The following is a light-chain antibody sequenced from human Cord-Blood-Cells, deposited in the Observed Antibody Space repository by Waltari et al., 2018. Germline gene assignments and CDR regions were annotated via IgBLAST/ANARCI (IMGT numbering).Light chain of an antibody. CDR1: QDIRNY. CDR3: QQYDNLPIT. CDR2: DAS. V-gene: IGKV1-33*01. Sequence: DIQMTQSPSSLSASVGARVTITCQASQDIRNYLNWYQQKPRKAPKLLIYDASNLETGVPSRFSGSGSGTDFTFTISSLQPEDIATYYCQQYDNLPITFGQGTRLEIK. J-gene: IGKJ5*01.